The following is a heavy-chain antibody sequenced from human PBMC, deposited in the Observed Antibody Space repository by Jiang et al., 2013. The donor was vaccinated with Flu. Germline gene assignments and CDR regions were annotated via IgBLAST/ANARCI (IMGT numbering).Heavy chain of an antibody. Sequence: EVKKPGESLRISCKGSGYSFTSYWISWVRQMPGKGLEWMGRIDPSDSYTNYSPSFQGHVTISADKSISTAYLQWSSLKASDTAMYYCARLDNYYDSSGYLTYWGQGTLVTVSS. V-gene: IGHV5-10-1*01. CDR3: ARLDNYYDSSGYLTY. D-gene: IGHD3-22*01. J-gene: IGHJ4*02. CDR1: GYSFTSYW. CDR2: IDPSDSYT.